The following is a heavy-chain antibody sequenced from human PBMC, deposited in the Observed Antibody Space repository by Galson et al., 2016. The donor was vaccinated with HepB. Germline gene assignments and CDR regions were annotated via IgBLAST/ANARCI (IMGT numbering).Heavy chain of an antibody. J-gene: IGHJ4*02. CDR2: ISGSSGIT. CDR3: ARSFGRTSSLFVDS. V-gene: IGHV3-23*01. D-gene: IGHD3-3*01. Sequence: SLRLSCAASGFTLNDHAMSWVRQATWTGLEWVSGISGSSGITFYADSVEGRFIISRDTSKNILYLHMNSLRVEDTAMYFCARSFGRTSSLFVDSWGQGTLVTVSS. CDR1: GFTLNDHA.